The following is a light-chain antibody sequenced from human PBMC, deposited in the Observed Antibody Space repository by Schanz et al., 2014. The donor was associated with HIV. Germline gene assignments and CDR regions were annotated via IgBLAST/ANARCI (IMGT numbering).Light chain of an antibody. CDR2: DVS. V-gene: IGLV2-11*01. J-gene: IGLJ1*01. Sequence: QSALTQPRSVSGSPGQSVTVSCTGTNNDIGSYTYVAWYQQHPGKAPKLMIYDVSKRPSGVPDRFSGSKSDNTASLTISGLQVEDEADYYCCSYAGSYTFYVFGTGTKLTVL. CDR1: NNDIGSYTY. CDR3: CSYAGSYTFYV.